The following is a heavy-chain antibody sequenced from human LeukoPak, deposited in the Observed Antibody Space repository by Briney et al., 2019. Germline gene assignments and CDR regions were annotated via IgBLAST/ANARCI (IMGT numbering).Heavy chain of an antibody. D-gene: IGHD2/OR15-2a*01. V-gene: IGHV1-2*02. Sequence: ASVKGSCESSGFTLSDDYVHWVRQGPGQGLEWMGYIGPHSTFTSSPQEFQGRVTMTRDASMSTAYMELTRLTSDDTAVYYCVREGEGPLSKDFDYWGQGTLVTVSS. CDR3: VREGEGPLSKDFDY. J-gene: IGHJ4*02. CDR1: GFTLSDDY. CDR2: IGPHSTFT.